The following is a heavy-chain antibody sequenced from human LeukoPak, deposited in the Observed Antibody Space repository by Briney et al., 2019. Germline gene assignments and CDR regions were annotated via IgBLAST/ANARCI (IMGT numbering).Heavy chain of an antibody. CDR1: GGSLSSYY. Sequence: SETLSLTCTVSGGSLSSYYWSWVRQPPGKGLEWIAYIYYSGTTYYNPSLRSRLTMSIGTSKSQLSLKLRSVTAAASAVYYCARERVADIRGYFYYGMDVWGKGTTVTVSS. CDR3: ARERVADIRGYFYYGMDV. V-gene: IGHV4-59*01. D-gene: IGHD6-19*01. CDR2: IYYSGTT. J-gene: IGHJ6*04.